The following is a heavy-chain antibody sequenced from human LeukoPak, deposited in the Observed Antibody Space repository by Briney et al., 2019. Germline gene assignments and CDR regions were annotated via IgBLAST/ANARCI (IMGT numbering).Heavy chain of an antibody. J-gene: IGHJ4*02. CDR3: ARVNCSSTSCYPIPFDY. D-gene: IGHD2-2*01. V-gene: IGHV3-30-3*01. Sequence: GGSLRLSCAASGFTFSSYAMHWVRQAPGKGLEWVAVISYDGSNKYYADSVKGRFTISRDNSKNTLYLQMNSLRAEDTAVYYCARVNCSSTSCYPIPFDYWGQGTLVTVSS. CDR1: GFTFSSYA. CDR2: ISYDGSNK.